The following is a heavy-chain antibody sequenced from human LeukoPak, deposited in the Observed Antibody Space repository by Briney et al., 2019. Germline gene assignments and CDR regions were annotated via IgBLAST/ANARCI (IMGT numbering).Heavy chain of an antibody. J-gene: IGHJ6*03. CDR1: GFTFSSYS. Sequence: PGGSLRLSCAASGFTFSSYSMNWVRQAPGKGLEWVSSISSSSSYIYYADSVKGRFTISRDNAKNSLYLQMNSLRAEDTAVYYCARDTWHQQLIFCYYYMDVWGKGTTVTVSS. V-gene: IGHV3-21*01. CDR2: ISSSSSYI. D-gene: IGHD6-13*01. CDR3: ARDTWHQQLIFCYYYMDV.